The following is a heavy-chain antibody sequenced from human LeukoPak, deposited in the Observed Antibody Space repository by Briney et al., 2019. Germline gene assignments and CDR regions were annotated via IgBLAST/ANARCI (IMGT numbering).Heavy chain of an antibody. J-gene: IGHJ4*02. CDR1: GGLQCIGRYQ. CDR3: ARVVHGSYSQPLDY. V-gene: IGHV4-61*01. D-gene: IGHD3-10*01. Sequence: SDTLSLPCTLSGGLQCIGRYQCPSTPKPPAEGLEWIDYIYYSGSTNYSPSLKSRVTISVDTSKNQFSLKLSSVTAADTAVYYCARVVHGSYSQPLDYWGQGTLVTVSS. CDR2: IYYSGST.